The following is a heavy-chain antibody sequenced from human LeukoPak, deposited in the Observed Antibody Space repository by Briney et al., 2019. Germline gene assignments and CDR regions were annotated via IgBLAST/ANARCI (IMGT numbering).Heavy chain of an antibody. Sequence: GGSLRLSCAASGFTVSSSYMTWVRQAPGKGLEWVSVIYSDGSTYYADSVKGRFTISRDNSKNTLYLQMNSLRAEDTAVYYCAIHPIKQQLVLVDYWGQGTLVTVSS. CDR3: AIHPIKQQLVLVDY. J-gene: IGHJ4*02. CDR1: GFTVSSSY. CDR2: IYSDGST. D-gene: IGHD6-13*01. V-gene: IGHV3-53*01.